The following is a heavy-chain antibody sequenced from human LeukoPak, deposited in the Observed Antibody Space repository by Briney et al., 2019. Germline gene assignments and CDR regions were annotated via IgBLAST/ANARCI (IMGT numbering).Heavy chain of an antibody. CDR3: AKRTSGSSWYSSDY. D-gene: IGHD6-13*01. V-gene: IGHV3-23*01. Sequence: GGSLRLSCAASGFTFSSYAVNWVRQAPGKGLEWVSTMSGDATSTYYADSVKGRFTISRDNSKNTLYLQMNSLRAEDTAVYYCAKRTSGSSWYSSDYWGHGTLVTVSS. J-gene: IGHJ4*01. CDR2: MSGDATST. CDR1: GFTFSSYA.